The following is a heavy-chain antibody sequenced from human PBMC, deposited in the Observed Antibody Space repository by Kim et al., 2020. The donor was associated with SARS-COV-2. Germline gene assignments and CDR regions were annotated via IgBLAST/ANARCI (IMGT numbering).Heavy chain of an antibody. CDR3: ARDQVEWSESTYYYYMDV. J-gene: IGHJ6*03. D-gene: IGHD3-3*01. CDR1: GFTFSSYA. Sequence: GGSLRLSCAASGFTFSSYAMHWVRQAPGKGLEWVAVISYDGSNKYYADSVKGRFTISRDNSKNTLYLQMNSLRAEDTAVYYCARDQVEWSESTYYYYMDV. V-gene: IGHV3-30-3*01. CDR2: ISYDGSNK.